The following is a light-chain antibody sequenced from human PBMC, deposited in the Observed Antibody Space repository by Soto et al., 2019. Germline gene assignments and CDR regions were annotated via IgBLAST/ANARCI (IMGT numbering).Light chain of an antibody. Sequence: IHMTHSPSSLSASPLYRGTITCRASQTIRSHLNWYQRKPGKAPKLLIYAASTLQSGVPSRFSGSGSGTEFTLTISSLQPDDFATYYCQQYNSYWWTFGQGTKVDIK. CDR3: QQYNSYWWT. CDR1: QTIRSH. V-gene: IGKV1-5*01. J-gene: IGKJ1*01. CDR2: AAS.